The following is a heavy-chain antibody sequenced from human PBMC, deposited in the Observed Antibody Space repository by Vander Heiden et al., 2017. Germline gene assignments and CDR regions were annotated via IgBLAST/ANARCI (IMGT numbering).Heavy chain of an antibody. CDR3: ARLVGNYYYDY. V-gene: IGHV4-38-2*01. D-gene: IGHD1-26*01. J-gene: IGHJ4*02. Sequence: QVQLQESGPGLVKPSETLSLTCDVSGYSISSGHYWAWIRQPPGKGLEWIGNIYHSGNTNYNPSLRSRVTISVDTSKNQFSLKLSSVTAADTALYYCARLVGNYYYDYWGQGALVTVSS. CDR1: GYSISSGHY. CDR2: IYHSGNT.